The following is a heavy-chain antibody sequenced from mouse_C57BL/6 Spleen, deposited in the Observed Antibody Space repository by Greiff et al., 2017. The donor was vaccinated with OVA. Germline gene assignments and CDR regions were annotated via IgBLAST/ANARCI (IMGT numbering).Heavy chain of an antibody. J-gene: IGHJ4*01. CDR1: GYTFTSYW. Sequence: QVQLQQPGAELVMPGASVKLSCKASGYTFTSYWMHWVKQRPGQGLEWIGEIDPSDSYTNYNQKFKGKSTLTVNKSSSTAYMQLSSLTSEDSAVYDCARGDGYFYAMDDWGQGTSVTVSS. CDR3: ARGDGYFYAMDD. CDR2: IDPSDSYT. V-gene: IGHV1-69*01. D-gene: IGHD2-3*01.